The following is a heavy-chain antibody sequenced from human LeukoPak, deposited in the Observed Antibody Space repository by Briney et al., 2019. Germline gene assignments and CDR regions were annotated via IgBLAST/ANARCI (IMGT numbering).Heavy chain of an antibody. D-gene: IGHD3-10*01. CDR1: GGTFSSYA. J-gene: IGHJ4*02. V-gene: IGHV1-69*13. Sequence: SVKVSCKASGGTFSSYAISWVRQAPGQGLEWMGGIIPIFGTANYAQKFQVRVTITADESTSTAYMELSSLRSEDTAVYYCARARSPGGYYYLPEGYWGQGTLVTVSS. CDR3: ARARSPGGYYYLPEGY. CDR2: IIPIFGTA.